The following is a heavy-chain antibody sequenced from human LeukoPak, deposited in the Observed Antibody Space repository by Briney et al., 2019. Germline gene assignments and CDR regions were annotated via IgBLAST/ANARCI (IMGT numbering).Heavy chain of an antibody. Sequence: GGSLRLSCAASGFTFSSYGMHWVRQAPGKGLEWVAVISYDGSSKYYADSVKGRFTISRDNSKNTLYLQMNSLRAEDTAVYYCAKAVAYDSSGYREANWFDPWGQGTLVTVSS. D-gene: IGHD3-22*01. J-gene: IGHJ5*02. V-gene: IGHV3-30*18. CDR1: GFTFSSYG. CDR3: AKAVAYDSSGYREANWFDP. CDR2: ISYDGSSK.